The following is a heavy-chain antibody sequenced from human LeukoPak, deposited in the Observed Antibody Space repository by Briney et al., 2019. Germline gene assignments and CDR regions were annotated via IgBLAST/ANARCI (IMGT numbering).Heavy chain of an antibody. V-gene: IGHV4-59*01. CDR2: VYKSGIF. CDR3: ARGKYYNDDSASINRASRTAFDI. CDR1: GDSTTSYY. Sequence: SETLSLTCSVSGDSTTSYYWGWIRQSPGKGPEWLGYVYKSGIFDYNSSLRGRVTMSLDRFKTQCALRLRSVTAADTAIYFCARGKYYNDDSASINRASRTAFDIWAQGTMVIVS. D-gene: IGHD3-10*01. J-gene: IGHJ3*02.